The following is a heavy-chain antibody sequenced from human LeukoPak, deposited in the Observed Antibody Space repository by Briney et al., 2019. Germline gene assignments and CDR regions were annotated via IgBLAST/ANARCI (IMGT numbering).Heavy chain of an antibody. CDR2: IGGSGDST. Sequence: GEALILASAASGFTVSKYAIVCVRQPPGKGLEWVSTIGGSGDSTYYADSVKGRFTISRDNSKNTLYLQMNSLRAEDTAVYYCAKPKYGDPYWYFDLWGRGTLVTVSS. V-gene: IGHV3-23*01. CDR3: AKPKYGDPYWYFDL. D-gene: IGHD7-27*01. J-gene: IGHJ2*01. CDR1: GFTVSKYA.